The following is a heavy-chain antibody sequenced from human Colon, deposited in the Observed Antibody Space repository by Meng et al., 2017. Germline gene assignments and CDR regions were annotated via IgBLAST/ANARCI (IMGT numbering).Heavy chain of an antibody. Sequence: QVQLPQWGAGLLKPSETLSLACAVYGGSFSGYYWSWIRQPPGKGLEWIGEINHSGSTNYNPSLKSRVTISVDTSKNQFSLKLSSVTAADTAVYYCARGSGGWRSYYFDCWGQGTLVTVSS. CDR2: INHSGST. J-gene: IGHJ4*02. CDR1: GGSFSGYY. V-gene: IGHV4-34*01. CDR3: ARGSGGWRSYYFDC. D-gene: IGHD3-16*01.